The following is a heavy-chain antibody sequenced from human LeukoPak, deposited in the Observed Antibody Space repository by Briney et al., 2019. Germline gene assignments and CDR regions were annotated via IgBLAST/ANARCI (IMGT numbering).Heavy chain of an antibody. CDR2: MNPKSGNT. Sequence: VASVKVSCKASGYTFINYDINWVRPATGQGLEWMGWMNPKSGNTGSAPKFQGRVTMTRDTSTSTAYMELSSLRSEDTAVYYCARVVVIVPGTNIYFDYWGQGTLVTVSP. CDR1: GYTFINYD. D-gene: IGHD2-2*01. J-gene: IGHJ4*02. CDR3: ARVVVIVPGTNIYFDY. V-gene: IGHV1-8*01.